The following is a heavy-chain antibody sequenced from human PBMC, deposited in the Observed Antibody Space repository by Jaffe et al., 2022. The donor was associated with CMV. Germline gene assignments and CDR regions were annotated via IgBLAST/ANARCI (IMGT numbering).Heavy chain of an antibody. CDR2: IKQDGSEK. CDR3: AREIDYISPYYYYYMDV. CDR1: GFTFSSYW. V-gene: IGHV3-7*03. D-gene: IGHD4-4*01. Sequence: EVQLVESGGGLVQPGGSLRLSCAASGFTFSSYWMSWVRQAPGKGLEWVANIKQDGSEKYYVDSVKGRFTISRDNAKNSLYLQMNSLRAEDTAVYYCAREIDYISPYYYYYMDVWGKGTTVTVSS. J-gene: IGHJ6*03.